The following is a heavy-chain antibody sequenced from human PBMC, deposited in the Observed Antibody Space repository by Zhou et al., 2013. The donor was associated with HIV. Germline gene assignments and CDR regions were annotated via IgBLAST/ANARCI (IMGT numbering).Heavy chain of an antibody. CDR3: ARLGGGSCYPERCGGEIDY. CDR2: IIPILGIA. CDR1: GGTFSSYA. J-gene: IGHJ4*02. V-gene: IGHV1-69*04. D-gene: IGHD2-15*01. Sequence: QVQLVQSGAEVKKPGSSVKVSCKASGGTFSSYAISWVRQAPGQGLEWMGRIIPILGIANYAQKFQGRVTITADKSTSTAYMELSSLRSEDTAVYYCARLGGGSCYPERCGGEIDYWGQGTLVTVSS.